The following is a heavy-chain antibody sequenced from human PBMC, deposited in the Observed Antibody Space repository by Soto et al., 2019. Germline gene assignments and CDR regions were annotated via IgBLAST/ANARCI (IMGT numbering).Heavy chain of an antibody. CDR1: GGSFSGYI. J-gene: IGHJ6*02. CDR3: ARDPLDWIAVDMDV. Sequence: SETLSLTCDVYGGSFSGYIWTWIRQPPGKGLEWIGSIYYSGSTYYNPSLKSRVTISVDTSKNQFSLKLSSVTAADTAVYYCARDPLDWIAVDMDVWGQGTTVTVSS. V-gene: IGHV4-59*05. D-gene: IGHD6-19*01. CDR2: IYYSGST.